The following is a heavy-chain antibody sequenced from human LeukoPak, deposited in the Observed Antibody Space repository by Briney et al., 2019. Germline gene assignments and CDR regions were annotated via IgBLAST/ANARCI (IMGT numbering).Heavy chain of an antibody. Sequence: PGGSLRLSCAASGFTFTSYSMHWVRQAPGKGLEWVVVILYDGSTEYYADSVKGRFTVSRDDSKKTLYLQMNSLRADDTAVYYCARDPRGPNAYDSSGRDSLDNWGQGTLVTVSS. J-gene: IGHJ4*02. CDR2: ILYDGSTE. V-gene: IGHV3-30*04. CDR3: ARDPRGPNAYDSSGRDSLDN. D-gene: IGHD3-22*01. CDR1: GFTFTSYS.